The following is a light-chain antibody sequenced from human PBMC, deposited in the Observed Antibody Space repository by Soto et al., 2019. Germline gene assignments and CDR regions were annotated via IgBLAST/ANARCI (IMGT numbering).Light chain of an antibody. CDR3: QQYGSSPLT. CDR2: GAS. J-gene: IGKJ3*01. CDR1: QSVSGSY. Sequence: EIVLTQSPGTLSLSPGERATLSCRASQSVSGSYLAWYQQKPGQAPRLLICGASSRATGIPDRFSGSGSGTDFTLTISRLEPEDFAVYYCQQYGSSPLTFGPGTKVDIK. V-gene: IGKV3-20*01.